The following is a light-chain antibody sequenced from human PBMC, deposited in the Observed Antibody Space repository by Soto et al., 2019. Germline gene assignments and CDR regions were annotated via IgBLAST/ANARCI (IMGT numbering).Light chain of an antibody. J-gene: IGLJ2*01. CDR3: AAWVDGLNALV. CDR1: SSNIGSNT. V-gene: IGLV1-44*01. CDR2: SNS. Sequence: QSVLTQPPSASGTPGQTVIISCCGSSSNIGSNTVNWYQQLPGTAPKLLIFSNSQRPSGVPDRFSGSRSGTSASLPITGVQSEDEAHYYCAAWVDGLNALVFGGGTKLTVL.